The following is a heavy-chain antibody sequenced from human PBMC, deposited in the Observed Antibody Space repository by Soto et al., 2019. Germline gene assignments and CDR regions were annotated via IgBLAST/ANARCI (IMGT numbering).Heavy chain of an antibody. CDR3: AREEQWLVYGMDF. CDR2: INRDGSST. CDR1: GFTFSSYW. J-gene: IGHJ6*02. D-gene: IGHD6-19*01. Sequence: EVQLVESGGGLVQPGWSLRLSCAASGFTFSSYWMHWVRQAPGKGLVWVSRINRDGSSTSYAESVKGRFTISRDNAKNTRYLPMNSLRAEDTSVYYCAREEQWLVYGMDFWGQGTKVSVSS. V-gene: IGHV3-74*01.